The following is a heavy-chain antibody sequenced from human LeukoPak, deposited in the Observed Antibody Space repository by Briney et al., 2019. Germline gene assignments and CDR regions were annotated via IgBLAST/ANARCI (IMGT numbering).Heavy chain of an antibody. V-gene: IGHV4-4*07. D-gene: IGHD3-3*01. J-gene: IGHJ3*02. Sequence: SETLSLTCTVSGGSISSYYWSWIRQPAGKGLEWIGRIYTSGSTNYNPSLKSRVTMSVDTSKNQFSLKLSSVTAADTAVYYCARITFTIFGVVDAFDIWGQGTMVTVSS. CDR1: GGSISSYY. CDR3: ARITFTIFGVVDAFDI. CDR2: IYTSGST.